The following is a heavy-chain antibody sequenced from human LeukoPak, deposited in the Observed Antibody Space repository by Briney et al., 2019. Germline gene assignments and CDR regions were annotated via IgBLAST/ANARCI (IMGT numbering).Heavy chain of an antibody. Sequence: GGSLRLSCAASGFIVSSNYMSWVRQAPGKGLEWVSVIYTGGSTHYADSVKGRFTISRDNSKNTLYLQMNSLRAEDTSVYYCARVARVGGGYGYNSGLFDYWGQGTLVTVSS. D-gene: IGHD5-24*01. J-gene: IGHJ4*02. CDR1: GFIVSSNY. V-gene: IGHV3-66*01. CDR2: IYTGGST. CDR3: ARVARVGGGYGYNSGLFDY.